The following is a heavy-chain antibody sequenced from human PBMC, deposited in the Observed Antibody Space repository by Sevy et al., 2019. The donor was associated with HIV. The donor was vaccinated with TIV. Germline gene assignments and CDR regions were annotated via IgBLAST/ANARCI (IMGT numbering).Heavy chain of an antibody. D-gene: IGHD3-3*02. CDR3: ARDGRGISAFDI. V-gene: IGHV3-23*01. Sequence: GGSLRLSCTASEFTFSSHAVSWVRQAPGKGLEWVSAISGNGENTHYADSVRRRFTISRDNFKNTLYLQMNSLRAEDTALYYCARDGRGISAFDIWGQGTMVTVSS. CDR1: EFTFSSHA. CDR2: ISGNGENT. J-gene: IGHJ3*02.